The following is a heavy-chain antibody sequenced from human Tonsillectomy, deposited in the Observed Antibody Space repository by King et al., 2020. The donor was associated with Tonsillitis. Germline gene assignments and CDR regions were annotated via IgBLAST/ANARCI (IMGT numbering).Heavy chain of an antibody. CDR2: ISGSGGTT. CDR1: GFTFSNHA. V-gene: IGHV3-23*04. D-gene: IGHD4-23*01. CDR3: AKERTVGGYGGNSSFDY. Sequence: VQLVESGGGLVQPGGSLRLSCAASGFTFSNHAMSWVRQAPGKGLEWVSGISGSGGTTDYADSMKGRFTISRDKSKNTLYLQMNSLRAEDTDVYYCAKERTVGGYGGNSSFDYWGQGTLVTVSS. J-gene: IGHJ4*02.